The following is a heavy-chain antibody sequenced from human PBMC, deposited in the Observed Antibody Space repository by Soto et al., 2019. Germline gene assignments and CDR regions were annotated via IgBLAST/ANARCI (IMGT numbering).Heavy chain of an antibody. CDR1: GGSISSSSYY. CDR2: IYYSGST. V-gene: IGHV4-39*07. CDR3: ARVLTTTVAYYYYGMDV. Sequence: SETLSLTCTVSGGSISSSSYYWGWIRQPPGKGLEWIGSIYYSGSTYYNPSLKSRVTISVDTSKNQFSLKLSSVTAADTAVYYCARVLTTTVAYYYYGMDVWGQGTTVTVSS. J-gene: IGHJ6*02. D-gene: IGHD4-4*01.